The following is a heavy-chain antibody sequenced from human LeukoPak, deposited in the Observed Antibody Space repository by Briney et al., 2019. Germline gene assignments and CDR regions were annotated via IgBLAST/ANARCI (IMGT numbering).Heavy chain of an antibody. J-gene: IGHJ4*02. Sequence: PGRSLRLSCAASGFTFSNYDMHWVRQAPGKGLEWVAVIWYDGSNKYYADSVKGRFTISRDNSKNMLYLQMNSLRAEDTAVYYCARESATGTFDYWGQGTLVTVSS. CDR1: GFTFSNYD. D-gene: IGHD6-13*01. CDR3: ARESATGTFDY. CDR2: IWYDGSNK. V-gene: IGHV3-33*01.